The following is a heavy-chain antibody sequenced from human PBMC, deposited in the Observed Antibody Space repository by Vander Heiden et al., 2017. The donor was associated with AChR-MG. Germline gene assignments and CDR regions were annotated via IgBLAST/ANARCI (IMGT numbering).Heavy chain of an antibody. J-gene: IGHJ4*02. Sequence: EVQLVESGGGLVKPGGSLRLSCAASGFTFSTYSMNWLRQAPGKGLEWVSSIGGGGGYIYYSDSLKGRFTISRDNAKNSLYLQMNSLRAEDTAVYYCARGYCSGGRCYSEPFDYWGQGTLVTVSS. D-gene: IGHD2-15*01. CDR2: IGGGGGYI. V-gene: IGHV3-21*01. CDR1: GFTFSTYS. CDR3: ARGYCSGGRCYSEPFDY.